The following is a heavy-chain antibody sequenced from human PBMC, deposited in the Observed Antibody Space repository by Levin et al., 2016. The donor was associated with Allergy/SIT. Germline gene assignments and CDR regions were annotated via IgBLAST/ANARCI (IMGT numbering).Heavy chain of an antibody. D-gene: IGHD1-26*01. CDR1: GFTVSSNY. CDR2: IYSGGST. J-gene: IGHJ3*02. CDR3: ARPIQSGSQVDDAFDI. Sequence: ETLSLTCAASGFTVSSNYMSWVRQAPGKGLEWVSVIYSGGSTYYADSVKGRFTISRDNSKNTLYLQMNSLRAEDTAVYYCARPIQSGSQVDDAFDIWGQGTMVTVSS. V-gene: IGHV3-53*01.